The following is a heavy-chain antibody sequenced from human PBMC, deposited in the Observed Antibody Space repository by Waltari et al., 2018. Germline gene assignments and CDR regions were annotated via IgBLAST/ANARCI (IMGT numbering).Heavy chain of an antibody. D-gene: IGHD3-9*01. CDR1: GYTFRNYY. Sequence: EVPLVQSGAEVKKPGATVKISCKASGYTFRNYYMHWRRQSPGKGLEWMGRVDPADGKTIYADKFQGRFIITTNRPTRTVFMEVTSLTSDDAAVYYCATSGMDLSGVTINWFDPWGQGTLLTVSS. CDR3: ATSGMDLSGVTINWFDP. V-gene: IGHV1-69-2*01. J-gene: IGHJ5*02. CDR2: VDPADGKT.